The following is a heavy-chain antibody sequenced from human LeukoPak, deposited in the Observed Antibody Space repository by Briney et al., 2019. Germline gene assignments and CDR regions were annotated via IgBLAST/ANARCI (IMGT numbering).Heavy chain of an antibody. J-gene: IGHJ4*02. V-gene: IGHV4-39*01. CDR3: ASAATFSVDY. CDR2: LYYSGST. CDR1: GGSVSSSFYY. D-gene: IGHD2-15*01. Sequence: SETLSLTCTVSGGSVSSSFYYWGWIRQPPGKGLEWIGSLYYSGSTHYNPSLKSRVTMSVDTSKNQFSLNLSSVTAADTAVFFCASAATFSVDYWGQGTLVTVSA.